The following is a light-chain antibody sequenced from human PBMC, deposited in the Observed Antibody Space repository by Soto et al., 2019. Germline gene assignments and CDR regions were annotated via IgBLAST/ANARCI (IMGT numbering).Light chain of an antibody. Sequence: DSRMTHSPSTLSASIGDRVTITCRASQSISVWLAWYQQKPGKAPKLLIYKASTLKSGVPSRFSGSGSGTEFTLTISSLQPDDFATYYCQHYNSYSEAFGQGTKVDIK. CDR2: KAS. J-gene: IGKJ1*01. V-gene: IGKV1-5*03. CDR1: QSISVW. CDR3: QHYNSYSEA.